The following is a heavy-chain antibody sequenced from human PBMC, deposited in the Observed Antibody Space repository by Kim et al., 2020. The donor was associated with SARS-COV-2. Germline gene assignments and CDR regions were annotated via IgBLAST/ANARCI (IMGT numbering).Heavy chain of an antibody. D-gene: IGHD3-10*01. V-gene: IGHV4-39*01. CDR3: ARIKRFADYVDS. CDR2: VLYTGDI. J-gene: IGHJ4*02. Sequence: SETLSLTCTVSGDSITNDRYFWGWIRQPPGRGLEWIGNVLYTGDIYAKPSLMGRLTISVDTSRTQFSLELRSVTAADAAVYFCARIKRFADYVDSWGQGTLVTVSS. CDR1: GDSITNDRYF.